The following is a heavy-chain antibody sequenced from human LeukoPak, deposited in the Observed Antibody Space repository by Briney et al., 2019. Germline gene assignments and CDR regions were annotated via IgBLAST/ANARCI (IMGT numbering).Heavy chain of an antibody. CDR2: ISYDGSNK. J-gene: IGHJ4*02. CDR3: ARDPLDYGGNSVLDY. CDR1: GFTFSSYA. Sequence: GRSLRLSCAASGFTFSSYAMHWVRQAPGKGLEWVAVISYDGSNKYYADSVKGRFTISRDNSKNTLYLQMNSLRAEDTAVYYCARDPLDYGGNSVLDYWGQGTLVTVSS. D-gene: IGHD4-23*01. V-gene: IGHV3-30*04.